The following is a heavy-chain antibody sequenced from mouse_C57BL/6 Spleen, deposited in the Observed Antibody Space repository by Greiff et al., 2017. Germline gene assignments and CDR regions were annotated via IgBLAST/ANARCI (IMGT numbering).Heavy chain of an antibody. Sequence: QVKLQQPGAELVKPGASVKVSCKASGYTFTSYWMHWVKQRPGQGLEWIGRIHPSDSDTNYNQKFKGKATLTVDKSSSTAYMQLSSLTSEDSAVYYCAISPHYYVSSYGFAYWGQGTLVTVSA. CDR3: AISPHYYVSSYGFAY. D-gene: IGHD1-1*01. J-gene: IGHJ3*01. CDR1: GYTFTSYW. CDR2: IHPSDSDT. V-gene: IGHV1-74*01.